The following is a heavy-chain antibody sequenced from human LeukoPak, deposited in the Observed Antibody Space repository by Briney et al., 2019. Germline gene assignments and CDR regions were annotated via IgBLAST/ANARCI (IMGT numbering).Heavy chain of an antibody. D-gene: IGHD3-3*01. Sequence: SETLSLTCTVSGGSISSYYWSWIRPPPGKGLEWIGYIYYSGSTNYNPSLKSRVTISVDTSKNQFSLKLSSVTAADTAVYYCARHGFDFWSGYYTWWFDPWGQGTLVTVSS. CDR2: IYYSGST. CDR3: ARHGFDFWSGYYTWWFDP. J-gene: IGHJ5*02. V-gene: IGHV4-59*08. CDR1: GGSISSYY.